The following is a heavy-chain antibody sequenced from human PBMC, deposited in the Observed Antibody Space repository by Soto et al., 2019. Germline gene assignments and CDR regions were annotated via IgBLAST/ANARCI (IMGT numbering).Heavy chain of an antibody. V-gene: IGHV5-10-1*01. CDR2: IDPSDSYT. Sequence: GESLKISCKGSGYSFTSYWISWVRQMPGKGLEWMGRIDPSDSYTNYSPSFQGHVTISADKSISTAYLQWSSLKASDTAMYYCARLSTGIVGAAGYYYGMDVWGQGTTVTVSS. D-gene: IGHD1-26*01. CDR3: ARLSTGIVGAAGYYYGMDV. J-gene: IGHJ6*02. CDR1: GYSFTSYW.